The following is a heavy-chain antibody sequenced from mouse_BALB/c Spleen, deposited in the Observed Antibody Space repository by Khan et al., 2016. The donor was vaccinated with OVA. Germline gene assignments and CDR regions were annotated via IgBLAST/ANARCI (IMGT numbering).Heavy chain of an antibody. V-gene: IGHV5-6-3*01. J-gene: IGHJ1*01. CDR2: INSNGITS. D-gene: IGHD2-14*01. CDR3: ASAYYSYDEGYWYFDV. CDR1: GFTFSGYG. Sequence: EVELVESGGVLVQPGGSLKLSCAATGFTFSGYGMSWVRQTPDKRLELVATINSNGITSYYPDSVKGRFTISRDNAKNTLHLQMSSLKSEDTAMYYCASAYYSYDEGYWYFDVWGAGTTVTVSS.